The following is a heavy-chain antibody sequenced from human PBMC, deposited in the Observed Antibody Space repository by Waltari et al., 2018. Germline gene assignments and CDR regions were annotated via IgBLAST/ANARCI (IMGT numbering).Heavy chain of an antibody. CDR2: ISKNGDGT. CDR3: VNDFWSDHSMGV. V-gene: IGHV3-64D*06. D-gene: IGHD3-3*01. CDR1: GFTFSNHA. J-gene: IGHJ6*02. Sequence: EVQVVESGGGLVQPGGSLRLSCSASGFTFSNHAMHWARQVPGKGLEKVSGISKNGDGTHYEDSVKGRFTISRDNSKNTLYLQMSSLRTEDTAVYYCVNDFWSDHSMGVWGQGTTVTVSS.